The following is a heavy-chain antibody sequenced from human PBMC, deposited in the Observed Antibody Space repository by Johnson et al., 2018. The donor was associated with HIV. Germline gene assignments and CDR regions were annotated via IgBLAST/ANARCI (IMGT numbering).Heavy chain of an antibody. D-gene: IGHD7-27*01. Sequence: VQLVESGGGLVQPGGSLRLSCAASGFTFSSYWMSCVRQAPGKGLEWVANIKQDGSEKYYVDSVKGRFTISRDNSKNTLYLQMNSLRTEDTALFYCSRVLTWVFTSGFFGAFDIWGQGTMVTVSS. V-gene: IGHV3-7*03. CDR1: GFTFSSYW. CDR2: IKQDGSEK. J-gene: IGHJ3*02. CDR3: SRVLTWVFTSGFFGAFDI.